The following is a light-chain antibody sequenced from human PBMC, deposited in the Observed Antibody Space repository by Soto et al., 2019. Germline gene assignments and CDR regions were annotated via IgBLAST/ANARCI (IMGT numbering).Light chain of an antibody. V-gene: IGKV1-9*01. CDR3: QQYNDYWT. Sequence: IQLTQSPSSLSASVGDRVTITCRASQDIAIYLAWYQQKPGEAPKLLIYAASTLYGGVPSRFSGSGSGTDFALTITSLQAEDFATYYCQQYNDYWTFGQGTKVDI. J-gene: IGKJ1*01. CDR2: AAS. CDR1: QDIAIY.